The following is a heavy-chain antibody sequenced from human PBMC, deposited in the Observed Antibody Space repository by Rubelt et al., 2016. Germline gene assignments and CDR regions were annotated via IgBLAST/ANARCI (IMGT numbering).Heavy chain of an antibody. CDR1: GGSISSYY. V-gene: IGHV4-39*02. CDR3: AREGLSNGYYMGV. Sequence: QVQLQQWGAGLLKPSETLSLTCTVSGGSISSYYWGWIRQPPGKGLEWIGSIYYSGITHYTPSLKSRVPISVDTSKKPFSLKLGVVTAADTAVYYCAREGLSNGYYMGVWGQGTTVTVSS. D-gene: IGHD4-11*01. J-gene: IGHJ6*03. CDR2: IYYSGIT.